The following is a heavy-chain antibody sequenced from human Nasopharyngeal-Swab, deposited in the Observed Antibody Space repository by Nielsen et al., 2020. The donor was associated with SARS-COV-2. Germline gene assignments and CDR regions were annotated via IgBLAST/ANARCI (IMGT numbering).Heavy chain of an antibody. CDR2: ISYDGSNK. J-gene: IGHJ6*03. CDR3: ARGPLWFGEDYYYYYYMDV. D-gene: IGHD3-10*01. V-gene: IGHV3-30-3*01. Sequence: VRQVPGKGLGLEAVISYDGSNKYYADSVKGRFTISRDNSKNTLYLQMNSLRAEDTAVYYCARGPLWFGEDYYYYYYMDVWGKGTTVTVSS.